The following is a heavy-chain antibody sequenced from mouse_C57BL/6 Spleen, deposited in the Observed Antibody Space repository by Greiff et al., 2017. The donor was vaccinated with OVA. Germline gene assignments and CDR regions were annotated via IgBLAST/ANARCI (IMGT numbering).Heavy chain of an antibody. D-gene: IGHD1-1*01. CDR3: ARGYGSSYGYFDV. CDR2: INPNNGGT. CDR1: GYTFTDYY. V-gene: IGHV1-26*01. Sequence: EVQLQQSGPELVKPGASVKISCKASGYTFTDYYMNWVKQSHGKSLEWIGDINPNNGGTSYNQKFKGKATLTVDKSSSTGYLELRSLTSEDTAVYYCARGYGSSYGYFDVWGTGTTVTVSA. J-gene: IGHJ1*03.